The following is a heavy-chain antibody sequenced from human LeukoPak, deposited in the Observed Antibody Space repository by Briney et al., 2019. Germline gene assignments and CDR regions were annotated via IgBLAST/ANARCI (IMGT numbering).Heavy chain of an antibody. D-gene: IGHD6-6*01. J-gene: IGHJ6*03. CDR3: ARSSSYGYYYYYMDV. V-gene: IGHV3-21*01. CDR2: ISSSSSYI. CDR1: GFTFSSYS. Sequence: TGGSLRLSCAASGFTFSSYSMNWVRQAPGKGLEWVSSISSSSSYIYYADSVKGRFTISRDNAKNSLYLQMNSLRAEDTAVYYCARSSSYGYYYYYMDVWGKGTTVTVSS.